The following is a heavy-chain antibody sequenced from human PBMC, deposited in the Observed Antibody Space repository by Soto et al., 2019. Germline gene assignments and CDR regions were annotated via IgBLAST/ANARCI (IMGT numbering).Heavy chain of an antibody. CDR2: IYYSGST. Sequence: SETPSLTCTVSGGSISSYYWSWIRQPPGKGLEWIGYIYYSGSTNYNPSLKSRVTISVDTSKNQFSLKLSSVTAADTAVYYCARRYGSFFDIWGQGTMVTVSS. V-gene: IGHV4-59*08. D-gene: IGHD3-10*01. CDR3: ARRYGSFFDI. CDR1: GGSISSYY. J-gene: IGHJ3*02.